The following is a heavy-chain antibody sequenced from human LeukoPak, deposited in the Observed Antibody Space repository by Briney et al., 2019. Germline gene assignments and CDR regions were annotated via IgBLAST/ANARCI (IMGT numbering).Heavy chain of an antibody. J-gene: IGHJ4*02. D-gene: IGHD3-10*01. CDR1: GFTFDDYA. V-gene: IGHV3-9*01. CDR3: AKAPQAYGSGSYAFDY. CDR2: ISWNSGSI. Sequence: PGRSLRLSCAASGFTFDDYAMHWVRQAPGKGLEWVSGISWNSGSIGYADSVKGRFTISRDNAKNSLHLQMNSLRAEDTALYYCAKAPQAYGSGSYAFDYWGQGTLVTVSS.